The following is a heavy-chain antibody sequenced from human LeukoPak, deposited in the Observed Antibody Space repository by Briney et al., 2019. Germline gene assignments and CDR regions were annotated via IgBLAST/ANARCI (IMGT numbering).Heavy chain of an antibody. D-gene: IGHD3-10*01. CDR2: ISSSSSYI. J-gene: IGHJ5*02. Sequence: GGSLRLSCAASGFTFSSYSMNWVRQARGKGLEWVSSISSSSSYIYYADSVKGRYTISRDKNKNSLYLQMNSLRAEDTAVYYWARERWFGESTPNWFDPWGQGTLVTVSS. CDR1: GFTFSSYS. CDR3: ARERWFGESTPNWFDP. V-gene: IGHV3-21*01.